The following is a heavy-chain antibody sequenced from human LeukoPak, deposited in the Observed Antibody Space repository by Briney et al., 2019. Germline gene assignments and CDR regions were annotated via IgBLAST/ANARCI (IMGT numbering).Heavy chain of an antibody. CDR3: ARDLGAVAGTWGYYYGMDV. J-gene: IGHJ6*02. D-gene: IGHD6-19*01. CDR2: ISSSGSSI. V-gene: IGHV3-11*01. CDR1: GFTFSDYY. Sequence: GGSLRLSCAASGFTFSDYYMSWIRQAPGKGLEWVSYISSSGSSIYYADSVKGRFTISRDNAKNSLYLQMNSLRAEDTAVYYCARDLGAVAGTWGYYYGMDVWGQGTTVTVSS.